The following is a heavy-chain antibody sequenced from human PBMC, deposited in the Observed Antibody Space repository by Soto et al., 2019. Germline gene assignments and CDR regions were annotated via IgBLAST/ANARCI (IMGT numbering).Heavy chain of an antibody. CDR3: AKNDPVDDDFYHGLDV. CDR1: VFTFSGYT. V-gene: IGHV3-23*05. CDR2: VTRSGRNT. J-gene: IGHJ6*02. D-gene: IGHD1-1*01. Sequence: GGSLRLSCAACVFTFSGYTMTWVRQAPGKGLEWVSAVTRSGRNTHYTDSVNGRCSISRDNSKNTVTLKMDSLRAEDTAVYFCAKNDPVDDDFYHGLDVWGQGTTVTVSS.